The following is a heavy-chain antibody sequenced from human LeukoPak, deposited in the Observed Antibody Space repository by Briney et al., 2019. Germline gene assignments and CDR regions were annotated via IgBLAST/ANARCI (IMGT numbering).Heavy chain of an antibody. Sequence: GGSLRPSCAASGFTFSRYALHWVRQAPGKGLEWVALTSFDGSSQYYADFVKGRFTISKDNSKNTLYLQMNSLKIEDTAVYYCARGSVGTPPPFDFWGQGTLVTVSS. CDR3: ARGSVGTPPPFDF. CDR2: TSFDGSSQ. J-gene: IGHJ4*02. V-gene: IGHV3-30-3*01. D-gene: IGHD2-15*01. CDR1: GFTFSRYA.